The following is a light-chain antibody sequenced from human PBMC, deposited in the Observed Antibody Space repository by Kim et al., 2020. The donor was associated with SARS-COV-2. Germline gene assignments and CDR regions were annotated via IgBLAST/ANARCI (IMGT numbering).Light chain of an antibody. CDR1: QSIYSY. CDR3: QQFYTYPIT. V-gene: IGKV1-5*03. J-gene: IGKJ5*01. CDR2: KAS. Sequence: ASVGDRVTSTCRASQSIYSYLAWYQQKPGNVPKILIYKASTLESGVPSRFSGSEAGTEFTLNISSLQADDFATYYCQQFYTYPITFGQGTRLEIK.